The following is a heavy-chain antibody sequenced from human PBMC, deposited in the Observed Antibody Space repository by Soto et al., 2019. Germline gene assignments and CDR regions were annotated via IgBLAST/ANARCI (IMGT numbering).Heavy chain of an antibody. J-gene: IGHJ4*02. CDR1: GDSITNYY. V-gene: IGHV4-4*07. Sequence: QVQLQESGPGLAKPSETLSLTCTVSGDSITNYYWRWIRQPAGKGLEWIGRIHTSGSTNYNPSLKSRVSMSIDTSKNQFFLKMNSATAADTAVYYCARATREYIYSSTWYVDYWGQGTLVTVSS. CDR3: ARATREYIYSSTWYVDY. CDR2: IHTSGST. D-gene: IGHD6-13*01.